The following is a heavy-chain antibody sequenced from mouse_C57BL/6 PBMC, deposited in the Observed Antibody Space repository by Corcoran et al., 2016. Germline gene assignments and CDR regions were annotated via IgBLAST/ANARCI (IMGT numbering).Heavy chain of an antibody. CDR1: GYTFTTYG. CDR2: INTYSGVP. CDR3: ARNDYPYWYFDV. V-gene: IGHV9-3*01. Sequence: QIQLVQSGPELKKPGETVKISCKASGYTFTTYGMSWVKQAPGKGLKWMGWINTYSGVPTYADDFKGRFAFSLETSASTAYLQINNLKNEDTATYFCARNDYPYWYFDVWGTGTTVTVS. J-gene: IGHJ1*03. D-gene: IGHD2-4*01.